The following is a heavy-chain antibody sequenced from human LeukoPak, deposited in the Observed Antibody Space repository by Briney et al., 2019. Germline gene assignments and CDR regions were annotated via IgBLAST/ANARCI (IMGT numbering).Heavy chain of an antibody. J-gene: IGHJ3*02. CDR3: ARGRYCSADICSGGDAFDI. CDR1: GGSINNYY. Sequence: SETLSLTCTVSGGSINNYYWSWIRQPAGKGLEWIGRIYTCGSTNYNPSLKSRVTMSVDTSKNQFSLKLSSVTAADTAVYYCARGRYCSADICSGGDAFDIWGQGTMVSVSS. CDR2: IYTCGST. D-gene: IGHD2-15*01. V-gene: IGHV4-4*07.